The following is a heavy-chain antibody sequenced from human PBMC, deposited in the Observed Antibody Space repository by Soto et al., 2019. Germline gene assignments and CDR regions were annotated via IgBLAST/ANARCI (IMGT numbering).Heavy chain of an antibody. D-gene: IGHD6-19*01. CDR1: GASVSRYY. Sequence: PSETLSLTCTVSGASVSRYYWSWIRQPAGKGLEWIGRLYTGGTTHYNPSLKGRVTMSVDTSKNQFSLKLNSVAAADTAVYYCARVKAVAGPFDYWGQGTLVTVS. CDR3: ARVKAVAGPFDY. V-gene: IGHV4-4*07. J-gene: IGHJ4*02. CDR2: LYTGGTT.